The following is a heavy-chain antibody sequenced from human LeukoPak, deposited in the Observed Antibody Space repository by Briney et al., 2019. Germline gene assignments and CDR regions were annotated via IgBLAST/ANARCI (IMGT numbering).Heavy chain of an antibody. CDR1: GFTFSSYW. V-gene: IGHV3-7*01. CDR3: AREGITPYYYYGMDV. Sequence: PGGSLRLSCAASGFTFSSYWMSWVRQAPGKGLEWVTNIKQDGSEKYYVDSVKGRFTISRDNAKNSLYLQMNSLRAEDTAVYYCAREGITPYYYYGMDVWGKGTTVTVSS. J-gene: IGHJ6*04. CDR2: IKQDGSEK. D-gene: IGHD3-10*01.